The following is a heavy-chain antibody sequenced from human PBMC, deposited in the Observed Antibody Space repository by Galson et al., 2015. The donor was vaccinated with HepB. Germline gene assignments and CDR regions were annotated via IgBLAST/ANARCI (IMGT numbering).Heavy chain of an antibody. CDR3: ARTDIVVVENWYFDL. Sequence: LSLTCTVSGGSISSSSYYWGWIRQPPGKGLEWIGSIYYSGSTYYNPSLKSRVTISVDTSKNQFSLKLSSVTAADTAVYYCARTDIVVVENWYFDLWGRGTLVTVSS. V-gene: IGHV4-39*01. J-gene: IGHJ2*01. CDR1: GGSISSSSYY. D-gene: IGHD2-2*01. CDR2: IYYSGST.